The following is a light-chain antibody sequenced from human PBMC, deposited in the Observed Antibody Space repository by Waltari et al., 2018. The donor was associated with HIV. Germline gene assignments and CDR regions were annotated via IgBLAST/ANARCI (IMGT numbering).Light chain of an antibody. V-gene: IGKV2-30*01. CDR3: MQGTHFLT. J-gene: IGKJ4*01. CDR2: KVS. Sequence: DVVMTQTPVSLLVTLGQWPSVSSKSSQSLESTDGNTYLNWFHQRPGHPPRRLIYKVSNRDSGVSDRFSGSGSGTEFTLKITTVEAEDAGIYFCMQGTHFLTFGGGTKV. CDR1: QSLESTDGNTY.